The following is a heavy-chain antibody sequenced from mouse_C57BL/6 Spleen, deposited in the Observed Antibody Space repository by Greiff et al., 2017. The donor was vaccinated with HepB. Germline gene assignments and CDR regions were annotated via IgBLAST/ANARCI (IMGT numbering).Heavy chain of an antibody. V-gene: IGHV1-69*01. CDR2: IDPSDSYT. D-gene: IGHD3-2*02. CDR1: GYTFTSYW. CDR3: ARGVSGRYAMDY. Sequence: QVQLQQPGAELLMPGASVKLSCTASGYTFTSYWMNWVKQRPGQGRELIGRIDPSDSYTNYNQEFKGKSTLTVDKSSSPAYMQLSSLTSEESAVYYCARGVSGRYAMDYWGRGTSVTVSS. J-gene: IGHJ4*01.